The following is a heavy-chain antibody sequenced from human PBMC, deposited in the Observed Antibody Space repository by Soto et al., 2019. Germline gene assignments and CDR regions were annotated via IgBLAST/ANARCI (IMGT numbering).Heavy chain of an antibody. V-gene: IGHV1-8*01. D-gene: IGHD6-13*01. Sequence: ASVKVSCKASGYTFTSYDINWVRQATGQGLEWMGWMNPNSGNTGYAQKFQGRVTMTRNTSISTAYMELSSLRSEDTAVYYCAREGLGSSWTKTYYYYYGMDVWGQGTTVTVSS. CDR3: AREGLGSSWTKTYYYYYGMDV. CDR1: GYTFTSYD. J-gene: IGHJ6*02. CDR2: MNPNSGNT.